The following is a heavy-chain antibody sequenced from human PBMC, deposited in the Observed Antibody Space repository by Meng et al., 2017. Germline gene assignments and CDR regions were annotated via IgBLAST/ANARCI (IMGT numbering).Heavy chain of an antibody. V-gene: IGHV1-2*06. D-gene: IGHD6-19*01. J-gene: IGHJ4*02. CDR2: INPNSGGT. CDR3: AREISYSSGWPFDY. CDR1: GYTFTGYY. Sequence: ASVKVSCKASGYTFTGYYMHWVRQAPGQGLEWMGRINPNSGGTNYAQKFQGRVTMTRDTSISTAYMELSRLRSDDTAVYYCAREISYSSGWPFDYWGQETLVTVSS.